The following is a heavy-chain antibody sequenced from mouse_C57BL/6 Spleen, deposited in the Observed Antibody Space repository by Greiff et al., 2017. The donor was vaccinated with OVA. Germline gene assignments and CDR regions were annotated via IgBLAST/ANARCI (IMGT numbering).Heavy chain of an antibody. CDR1: GYTFTSYW. J-gene: IGHJ2*01. Sequence: QVQLQQPGAELVKPGASVKLSCKASGYTFTSYWMHWVKQRPGQGLEWIGMIHPNSGSTNYNEKFKSKATLTVDKSSSTAYMQLSSLTSEDSAVYYCARGTKVEVYFDYWGQGTTLAVSS. D-gene: IGHD3-3*01. V-gene: IGHV1-64*01. CDR2: IHPNSGST. CDR3: ARGTKVEVYFDY.